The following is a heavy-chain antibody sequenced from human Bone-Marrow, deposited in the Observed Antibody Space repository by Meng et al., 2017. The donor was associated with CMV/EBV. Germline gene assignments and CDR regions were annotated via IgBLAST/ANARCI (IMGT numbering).Heavy chain of an antibody. J-gene: IGHJ4*02. CDR3: ASTEVRMNTVTLGRLDD. D-gene: IGHD4-11*01. V-gene: IGHV4-38-2*02. CDR2: IYHSGST. CDR1: GYSISSGYY. Sequence: SETLSLTCTVSGYSISSGYYWGWIRLPPGKGLEWIGSIYHSGSTYYNPSRKSRATTPVDTSKTQFSLKLSSVTAADTAVYYCASTEVRMNTVTLGRLDDWGQGTLVTVSS.